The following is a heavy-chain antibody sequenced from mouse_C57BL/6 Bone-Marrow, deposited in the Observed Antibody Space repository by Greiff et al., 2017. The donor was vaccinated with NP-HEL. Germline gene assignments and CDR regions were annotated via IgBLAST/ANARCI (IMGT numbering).Heavy chain of an antibody. J-gene: IGHJ3*01. V-gene: IGHV14-4*01. Sequence: EVKLQESGAELVRPGASVKLSCTASGFNIKDDYMHWVKQRPEQGLEWIGWIDPENGDTEYASKFQGKATITADTSSNTAYLQLSSLTSEDTAVYYCTRGERFAYWGQGTLVTVSA. CDR2: IDPENGDT. CDR1: GFNIKDDY. CDR3: TRGERFAY.